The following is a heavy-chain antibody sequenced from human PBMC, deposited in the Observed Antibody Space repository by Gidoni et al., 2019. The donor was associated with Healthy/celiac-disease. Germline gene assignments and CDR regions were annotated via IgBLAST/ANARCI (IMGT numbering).Heavy chain of an antibody. J-gene: IGHJ4*02. CDR3: ARVGAPRLVVVVPAAKTAANDY. CDR2: INHSGST. V-gene: IGHV4-34*01. Sequence: QVQLPQWGAGLLKPSETLSLTCPVYGGSFSGSYWSWIRQPPGKGLEWIGEINHSGSTNYNPSLKSRVTISVDTSKNQFSLKLSSVTAADTAVYYCARVGAPRLVVVVPAAKTAANDYWGQGTLVTVSS. D-gene: IGHD2-2*01. CDR1: GGSFSGSY.